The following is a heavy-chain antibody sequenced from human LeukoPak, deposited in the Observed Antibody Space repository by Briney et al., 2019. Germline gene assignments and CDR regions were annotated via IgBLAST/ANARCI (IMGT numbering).Heavy chain of an antibody. J-gene: IGHJ4*02. V-gene: IGHV4-59*01. Sequence: SETLSLTCTVSGGSISSYYWSWTRQPPGKGLEWIGHIYYSGSTDYNPSLRSRVTISVDTSKNQFSLRLSSVTAADTAVYYCARDRSDGSGYYGYYFDYWGQGTLVSVSS. CDR2: IYYSGST. D-gene: IGHD3-22*01. CDR3: ARDRSDGSGYYGYYFDY. CDR1: GGSISSYY.